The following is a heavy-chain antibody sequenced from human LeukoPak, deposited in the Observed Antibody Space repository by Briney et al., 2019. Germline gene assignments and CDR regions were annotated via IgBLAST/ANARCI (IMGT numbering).Heavy chain of an antibody. D-gene: IGHD1-26*01. CDR2: ISGSGGST. Sequence: GGSLRLSCAAPGFTFSSYAMSWVRQAPGKGLEWVSAISGSGGSTYYADSVKGRFTISRDNSKNTLYLQMNSLRADDTAVYFCVKTTIGSYLEDAFDIWGQGTMVTVSS. CDR3: VKTTIGSYLEDAFDI. J-gene: IGHJ3*02. V-gene: IGHV3-23*01. CDR1: GFTFSSYA.